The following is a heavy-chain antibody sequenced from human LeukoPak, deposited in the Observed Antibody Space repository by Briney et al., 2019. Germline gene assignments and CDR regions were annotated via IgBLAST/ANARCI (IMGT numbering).Heavy chain of an antibody. Sequence: SETLSLTCAVYGGSFSGYYWSWIRQPPGKGLEWIGYIYYSGSTNYNPSLKSRVTISVDTSKNQFSLKLSSVTAADTAVYYCARHGFGSSNYDRWGQGTLVTVSS. CDR2: IYYSGST. CDR3: ARHGFGSSNYDR. CDR1: GGSFSGYY. J-gene: IGHJ5*02. D-gene: IGHD4-11*01. V-gene: IGHV4-59*08.